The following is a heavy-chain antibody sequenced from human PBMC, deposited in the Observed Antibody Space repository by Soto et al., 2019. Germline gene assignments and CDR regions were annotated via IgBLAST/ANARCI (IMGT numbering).Heavy chain of an antibody. CDR2: VYYSGTT. CDR3: ARDVTAPPNYFDP. J-gene: IGHJ5*02. D-gene: IGHD4-4*01. CDR1: GGSIDGGDYY. V-gene: IGHV4-61*08. Sequence: SETLSLTCTVSGGSIDGGDYYWSWIRQPPGKGLEWIGYVYYSGTTNYNPFLKSRVTLSLDKSKNQFSLKMNSVTAADTAVYYCARDVTAPPNYFDPWCQGTLVTVSS.